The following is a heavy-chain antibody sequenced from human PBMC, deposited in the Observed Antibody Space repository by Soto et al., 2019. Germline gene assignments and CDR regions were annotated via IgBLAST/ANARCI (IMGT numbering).Heavy chain of an antibody. Sequence: QVQLVQSGAEVKKPESSVKVSCKAPGGTFSTYAISWVRQAPGQGLEWMGGIIPMFGTANYAQRFQDRVTTTADESTNTVYRELRSLRSEDTAVYFCASGIQLWLRRINNGYSGWGQGTLVTVSS. CDR1: GGTFSTYA. CDR2: IIPMFGTA. D-gene: IGHD5-18*01. J-gene: IGHJ4*02. V-gene: IGHV1-69*12. CDR3: ASGIQLWLRRINNGYSG.